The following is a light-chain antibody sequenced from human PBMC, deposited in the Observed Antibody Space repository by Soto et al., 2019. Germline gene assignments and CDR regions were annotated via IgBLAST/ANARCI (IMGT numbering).Light chain of an antibody. CDR1: SSDVGRYTY. CDR2: NVT. J-gene: IGLJ3*02. CDR3: CSYAGTYTFWV. V-gene: IGLV2-11*01. Sequence: QSALTQPRSVSGSPGQSVTISCTGTSSDVGRYTYVSWYQQHPGKAPKLIIYNVTKRPSGVPDRLSGSKSGNTASLTISGLQAEDEADYYCCSYAGTYTFWVFGGGTKVTVL.